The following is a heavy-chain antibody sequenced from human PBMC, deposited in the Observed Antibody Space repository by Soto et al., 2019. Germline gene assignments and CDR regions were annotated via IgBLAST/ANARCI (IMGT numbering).Heavy chain of an antibody. CDR1: GCTFTTYD. Sequence: QVQLVQSGAEVKKPGASVKVSCKASGCTFTTYDINWVRQATGQGLEWMGWMNPNSGNTGYAQKFQGRVTMTRNTSISTAYMELSSLRSEDTAVYYCARDASGWYELDYWGQGILVTVSS. D-gene: IGHD6-19*01. CDR2: MNPNSGNT. J-gene: IGHJ4*02. V-gene: IGHV1-8*01. CDR3: ARDASGWYELDY.